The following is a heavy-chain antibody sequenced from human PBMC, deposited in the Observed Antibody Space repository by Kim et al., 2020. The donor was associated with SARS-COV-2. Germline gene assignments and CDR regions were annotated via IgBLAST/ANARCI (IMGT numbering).Heavy chain of an antibody. D-gene: IGHD5-18*01. Sequence: YAQKFQGRVTITADESTSTAYMELSSLRSEDTAVYYCARDRGTAMGGFDPWGQGTLVTVSS. CDR3: ARDRGTAMGGFDP. V-gene: IGHV1-69*01. J-gene: IGHJ5*02.